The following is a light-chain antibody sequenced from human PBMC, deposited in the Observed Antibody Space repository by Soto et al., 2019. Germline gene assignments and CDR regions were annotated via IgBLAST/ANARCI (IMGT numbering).Light chain of an antibody. CDR3: QQRNDWVT. V-gene: IGKV3-11*01. CDR2: DAS. Sequence: EVVMTQSPATLSVSPGERATLSCRASQSVSSILAWYQQKPGQAPRLLIYDASNRATGIPARFSGSGSGTDFILTISSLEPEDSGVYYCQQRNDWVTFGGGTKVDIK. CDR1: QSVSSI. J-gene: IGKJ4*01.